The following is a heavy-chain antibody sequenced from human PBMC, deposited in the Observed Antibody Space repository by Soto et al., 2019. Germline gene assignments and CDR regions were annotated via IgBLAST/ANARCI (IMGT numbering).Heavy chain of an antibody. CDR1: GFTFSSYA. CDR3: AKDKDGDTAMVYYYYGMDV. D-gene: IGHD5-18*01. CDR2: ISGSGGST. V-gene: IGHV3-23*01. J-gene: IGHJ6*02. Sequence: GGSLRLSCAASGFTFSSYAMSWVRQAPGKGLEWVSAISGSGGSTYYADSVKGRFTISRDNSKNTLYLQMNSLRAEDTAVYYCAKDKDGDTAMVYYYYGMDVWGQGTTVTVSS.